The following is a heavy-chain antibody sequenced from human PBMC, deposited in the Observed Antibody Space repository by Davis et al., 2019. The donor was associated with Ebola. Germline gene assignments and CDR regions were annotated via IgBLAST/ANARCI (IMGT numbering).Heavy chain of an antibody. CDR2: TNTDGSST. CDR3: ARATARNSHLDY. V-gene: IGHV3-74*01. D-gene: IGHD2-21*02. J-gene: IGHJ4*02. CDR1: GFTFSSYW. Sequence: GESLKISCAASGFTFSSYWVHWVRQAPGKGLVWVSRTNTDGSSTSYADSVKGRFTISRDNAKNTVYLQMSSLRAEDTAVYYCARATARNSHLDYWGQGTLVTVSS.